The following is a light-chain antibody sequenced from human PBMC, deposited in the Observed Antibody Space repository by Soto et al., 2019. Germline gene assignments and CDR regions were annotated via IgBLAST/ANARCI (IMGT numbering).Light chain of an antibody. Sequence: QSALTQPPSASGSPGQSVTISCTGTSSDVGSYNYVSWYQQHPGKAPKLMIYEVSKRPSGVPDRFSGSKSGSTASLTVSGLQAEDEADYYCSSYAGNNRRVFGGGTKLTVL. CDR1: SSDVGSYNY. CDR2: EVS. V-gene: IGLV2-8*01. J-gene: IGLJ3*02. CDR3: SSYAGNNRRV.